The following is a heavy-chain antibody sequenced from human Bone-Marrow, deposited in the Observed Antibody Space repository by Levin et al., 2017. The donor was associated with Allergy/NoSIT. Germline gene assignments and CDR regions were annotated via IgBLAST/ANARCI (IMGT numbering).Heavy chain of an antibody. CDR2: VNNGGNA. D-gene: IGHD6-19*01. J-gene: IGHJ4*02. CDR3: AKDHPSSGWPAFDY. Sequence: GESLKISCVGSGFTFSRYAMSWVRQAPGRGLEWVASVNNGGNAYYGDSVKGRFTVSRDNSRNTLDLQMNSLRDDDTGIYYGAKDHPSSGWPAFDYWGPGTRVSVSS. CDR1: GFTFSRYA. V-gene: IGHV3-23*01.